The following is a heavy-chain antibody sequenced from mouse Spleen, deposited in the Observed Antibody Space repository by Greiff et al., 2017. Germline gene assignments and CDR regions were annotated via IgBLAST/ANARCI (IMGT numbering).Heavy chain of an antibody. J-gene: IGHJ4*01. CDR1: GYTFTSYW. V-gene: IGHV1-5*01. D-gene: IGHD1-1*01. CDR2: IYPGNSDT. CDR3: TRWGYGSSPYAMDY. Sequence: VQLQQSGTVLARPGASVKMSCKTSGYTFTSYWMHWVNQRPGQGLEWIGAIYPGNSDTSYNQKFKGKAKLTAVTSASTAYMELSSLTNEDSAVYYCTRWGYGSSPYAMDYWGQGTSVTVSS.